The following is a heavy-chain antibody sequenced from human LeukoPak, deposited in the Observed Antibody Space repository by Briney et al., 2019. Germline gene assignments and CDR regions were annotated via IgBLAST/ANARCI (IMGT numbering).Heavy chain of an antibody. CDR2: TYYRPKLYN. V-gene: IGHV6-1*01. J-gene: IGHJ6*04. CDR1: GDIVSSNSAA. D-gene: IGHD6-19*01. Sequence: SQTLSLTCALSGDIVSSNSAAWNWIRQSPSRGLEWLERTYYRPKLYNDYAVSVKSRITINPDTSKNQFSLQLNSVTPEDTAVYYCARLGMGSGWLGAYYYYYGMDVWGKGTTVTVSS. CDR3: ARLGMGSGWLGAYYYYYGMDV.